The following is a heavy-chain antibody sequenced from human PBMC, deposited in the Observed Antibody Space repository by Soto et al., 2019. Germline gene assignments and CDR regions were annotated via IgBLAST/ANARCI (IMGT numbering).Heavy chain of an antibody. CDR2: ITGSGDST. CDR3: AQYRMVYAIDYFDN. D-gene: IGHD2-8*01. Sequence: GGSLRLSCAASGFTFGSYAMSWVRQAPGKGLEWVSGITGSGDSTYYADSVKGRFTISRDNSKNTLYLQMNSLRAEDTAVYFCAQYRMVYAIDYFDNWGQGTLVTVSS. CDR1: GFTFGSYA. J-gene: IGHJ4*02. V-gene: IGHV3-23*01.